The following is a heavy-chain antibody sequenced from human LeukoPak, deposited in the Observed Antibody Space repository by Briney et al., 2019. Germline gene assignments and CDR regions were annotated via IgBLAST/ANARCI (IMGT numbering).Heavy chain of an antibody. D-gene: IGHD3-3*01. V-gene: IGHV4-30-4*01. CDR3: ARGRTRDYDFRSGPPVLGLDY. CDR1: GGSISSGDYY. CDR2: IYYSGST. Sequence: SETLSLTCTVSGGSISSGDYYWSWIRQPPGKGLEWIGYIYYSGSTYYNPSLKSRVTISVDTSKNQFSLKLSSVTAADTAVYYCARGRTRDYDFRSGPPVLGLDYWGQGTLVTVSS. J-gene: IGHJ4*02.